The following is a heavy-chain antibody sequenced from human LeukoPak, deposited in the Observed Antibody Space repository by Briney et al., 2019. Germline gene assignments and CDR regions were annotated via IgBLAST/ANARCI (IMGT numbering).Heavy chain of an antibody. CDR3: ARGLWELLLSGAQTGDAFDI. Sequence: GASVKVSCKASGYTFTSYDINWVRQATGQGLEWMGWMNPNSGNTGYAQKFQGRVAITRNTSISTAYMELSSLRSEDTAVYYCARGLWELLLSGAQTGDAFDIWGQGTMVTVSS. CDR2: MNPNSGNT. D-gene: IGHD1-26*01. V-gene: IGHV1-8*03. J-gene: IGHJ3*02. CDR1: GYTFTSYD.